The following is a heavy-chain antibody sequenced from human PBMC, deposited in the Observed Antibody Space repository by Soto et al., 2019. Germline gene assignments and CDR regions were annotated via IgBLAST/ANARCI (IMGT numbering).Heavy chain of an antibody. D-gene: IGHD2-2*01. CDR3: ANGPIPAGVPGRSYYYYGMDV. CDR1: GFTFSSYA. V-gene: IGHV3-23*01. J-gene: IGHJ6*02. CDR2: ISGSGGST. Sequence: QPGGSLRLSCAASGFTFSSYAMSWVRQAPGKGLEWVSAISGSGGSTYYADSVKGRFTISRDNSKNTLYLQMNSLRAEDTAVYYCANGPIPAGVPGRSYYYYGMDVWGQGTTVTVSS.